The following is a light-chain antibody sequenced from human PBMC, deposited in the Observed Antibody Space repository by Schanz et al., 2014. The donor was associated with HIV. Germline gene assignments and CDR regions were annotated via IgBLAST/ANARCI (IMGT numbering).Light chain of an antibody. Sequence: QSVVTQPPSASGTPGQRVTISGSGSSSNIGSNTVNWYQHLPGPAPQLLIYSDNQRPSRVPDRFFGSKSGTSASLAISGLRSDDEAHYYCATWDDSLNGVVFGGGTKLTVL. V-gene: IGLV1-44*01. CDR3: ATWDDSLNGVV. CDR1: SSNIGSNT. J-gene: IGLJ2*01. CDR2: SDN.